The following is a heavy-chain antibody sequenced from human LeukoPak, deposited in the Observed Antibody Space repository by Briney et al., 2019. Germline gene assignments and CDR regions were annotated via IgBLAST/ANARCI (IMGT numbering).Heavy chain of an antibody. Sequence: GGSLRLSCAASGFTFDDYAMHWVRQAPGKGLEWVSLISGDGGSTYYADSVKGRFTISRDNRKNSLYLQMNSLRTEDTALYYCAKDSIAVAGPVGSYWGQGTLVTVSS. CDR1: GFTFDDYA. CDR2: ISGDGGST. CDR3: AKDSIAVAGPVGSY. D-gene: IGHD6-19*01. J-gene: IGHJ4*02. V-gene: IGHV3-43*02.